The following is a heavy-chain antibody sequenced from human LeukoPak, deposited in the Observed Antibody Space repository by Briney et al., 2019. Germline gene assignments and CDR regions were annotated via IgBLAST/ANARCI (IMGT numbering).Heavy chain of an antibody. J-gene: IGHJ4*02. D-gene: IGHD2-15*01. CDR2: ISAYNGNT. Sequence: ASVKVSCKASGGTFTSYGISWVRQAPGQGLEWMGWISAYNGNTNYAQKLQGRVTMTTDTSTSTAYMELRSLRSDDTAVYYCARFGYCSGGSCYLASLGYRGQGTLVTVSS. CDR1: GGTFTSYG. CDR3: ARFGYCSGGSCYLASLGY. V-gene: IGHV1-18*01.